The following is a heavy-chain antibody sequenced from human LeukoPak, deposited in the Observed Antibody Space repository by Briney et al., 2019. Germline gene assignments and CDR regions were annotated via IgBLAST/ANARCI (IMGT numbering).Heavy chain of an antibody. CDR2: MNPNSGNT. J-gene: IGHJ5*02. D-gene: IGHD2-2*01. V-gene: IGHV1-8*01. CDR1: GYTFTSYD. CDR3: ARDLPGYCSSTSCDDP. Sequence: GASVKVSCKASGYTFTSYDINWVRQATGQGLEWMGWMNPNSGNTGYAQKLQGRVTMTTDTSTSTAYMELRSLRSDDTAVYYCARDLPGYCSSTSCDDPWGQGTLVTVSS.